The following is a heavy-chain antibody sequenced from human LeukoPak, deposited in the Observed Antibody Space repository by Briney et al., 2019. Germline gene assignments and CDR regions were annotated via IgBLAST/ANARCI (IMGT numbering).Heavy chain of an antibody. CDR2: IYPGDSLT. CDR1: GYSFSNSW. J-gene: IGHJ5*01. D-gene: IGHD1-14*01. V-gene: IGHV5-51*01. Sequence: GESLKISCKASGYSFSNSWIGWVRQMPGKGLEWMGIIYPGDSLTIYSLSFQGQITISADKSITTAYLQWSSLEASDTAMYYCARQRTSESWFDSWGQGTPVTVSS. CDR3: ARQRTSESWFDS.